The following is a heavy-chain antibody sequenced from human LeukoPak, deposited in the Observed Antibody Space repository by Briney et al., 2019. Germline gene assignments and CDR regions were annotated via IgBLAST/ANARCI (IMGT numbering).Heavy chain of an antibody. J-gene: IGHJ6*04. CDR2: VYYSGST. CDR3: ARGHYGMDV. CDR1: GGSLTGRS. Sequence: PSDTLSLTGTVSGGSLTGRSWTWIRQPPGKGLEWISYVYYSGSTNYTPSLQIRVTISVDTSKNQFSLKLSSVTAADTAVYYCARGHYGMDVWGKGTTVTVSS. V-gene: IGHV4-59*11.